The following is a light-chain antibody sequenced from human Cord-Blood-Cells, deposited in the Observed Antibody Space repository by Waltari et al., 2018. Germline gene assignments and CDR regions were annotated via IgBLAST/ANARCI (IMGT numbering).Light chain of an antibody. CDR2: GAS. CDR1: QSVSSSY. Sequence: EIVLTQSPGTLSLSPGERATLSCRSSQSVSSSYLAWYQLKPGQAPRLLIYGASSRATGIPDRFSGSGSGTDFTLTISRLEPEDFAVYYCQQYGSSPLTFGQGTKLEIK. CDR3: QQYGSSPLT. J-gene: IGKJ2*01. V-gene: IGKV3-20*01.